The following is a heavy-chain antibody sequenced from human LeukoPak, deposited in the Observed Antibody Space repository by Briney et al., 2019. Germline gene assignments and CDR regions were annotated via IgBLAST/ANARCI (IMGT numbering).Heavy chain of an antibody. D-gene: IGHD2-21*02. Sequence: ASVKVSCKASGGTFSNYAISWVRQAPGQGLEWMGWINPNSGGTNYAPTFQGRVTMTRDTSISTAYMELSRLTSDDTTIYYCATTLHIVVVTWHAFDIWGQGTMVTVSS. J-gene: IGHJ3*02. CDR3: ATTLHIVVVTWHAFDI. V-gene: IGHV1-2*02. CDR2: INPNSGGT. CDR1: GGTFSNYA.